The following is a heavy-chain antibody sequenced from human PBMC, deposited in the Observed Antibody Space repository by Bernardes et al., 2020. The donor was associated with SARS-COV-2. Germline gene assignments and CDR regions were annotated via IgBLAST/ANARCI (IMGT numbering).Heavy chain of an antibody. CDR1: GGSFSDKY. V-gene: IGHV4-34*12. D-gene: IGHD6-19*01. CDR2: IIHTGST. Sequence: SETLSLTCAVYGGSFSDKYWSWIRQPPGKGLEWIGEIIHTGSTNYNPSLRSRVTISVDTPKNQFSLNLNSVTAADTAVYYCARFPFPSPWEWLARRGVHSYGMDVWGQGTTVTVSS. CDR3: ARFPFPSPWEWLARRGVHSYGMDV. J-gene: IGHJ6*02.